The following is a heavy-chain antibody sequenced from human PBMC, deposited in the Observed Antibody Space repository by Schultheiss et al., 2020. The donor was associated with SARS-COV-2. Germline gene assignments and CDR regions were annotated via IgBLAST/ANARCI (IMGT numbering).Heavy chain of an antibody. CDR3: ARGAGRSAPADYYYGMDV. CDR2: ISYSRGT. V-gene: IGHV4-30-4*08. J-gene: IGHJ6*02. Sequence: SQTLSLTCTVSGGSISSGGYYWSWIRQRPGKGLEWIGYISYSRGTYYNPSLKSRVTISVDTSKNQFSLKLSSVTAADTAVYYCARGAGRSAPADYYYGMDVWGQGTTVTVSS. CDR1: GGSISSGGYY. D-gene: IGHD1-26*01.